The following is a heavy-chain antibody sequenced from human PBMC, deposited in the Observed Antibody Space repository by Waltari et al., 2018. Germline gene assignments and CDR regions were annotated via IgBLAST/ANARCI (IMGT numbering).Heavy chain of an antibody. V-gene: IGHV3-48*02. CDR3: TPLDY. CDR2: ISTGGSTI. CDR1: GFGFSTFS. J-gene: IGHJ4*02. Sequence: EVHLIESGGALVQPGGSLRLSCAASGFGFSTFSMHWVRQAPGKGLEWIAYISTGGSTIYYADSVKGRFTISRDNAKNSLYLQMNGLTDEDTAIYYCTPLDYWGRGALVTVSS.